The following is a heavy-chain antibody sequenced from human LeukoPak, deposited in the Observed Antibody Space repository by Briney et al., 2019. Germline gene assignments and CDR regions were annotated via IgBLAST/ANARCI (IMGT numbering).Heavy chain of an antibody. CDR2: IWYDGSNK. CDR1: GFTFSSYG. D-gene: IGHD6-19*01. J-gene: IGHJ4*02. Sequence: GSLRLSCAASGFTFSSYGMHWVRQAPGKGLEWVAVIWYDGSNKYYADSVKGRFTISRDNSKNTLYLQMNSLRAEDTAVYYCAKPGIAVAGIDYWGQGTLVTVSS. V-gene: IGHV3-33*06. CDR3: AKPGIAVAGIDY.